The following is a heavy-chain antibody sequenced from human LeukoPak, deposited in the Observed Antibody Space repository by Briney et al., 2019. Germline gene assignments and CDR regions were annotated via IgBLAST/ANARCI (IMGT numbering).Heavy chain of an antibody. CDR1: GFTFSDPY. D-gene: IGHD4/OR15-4a*01. Sequence: GGSLRLSCEASGFTFSDPYMSWIRQAPGKGLEWVSFIYSDNTHYSDSVKGRCTISRDNSKNTLYLQMNSLRAEDTAVYYCARRAGAYSHPYDYWGQGTLVTVSS. J-gene: IGHJ4*02. V-gene: IGHV3-53*01. CDR2: IYSDNT. CDR3: ARRAGAYSHPYDY.